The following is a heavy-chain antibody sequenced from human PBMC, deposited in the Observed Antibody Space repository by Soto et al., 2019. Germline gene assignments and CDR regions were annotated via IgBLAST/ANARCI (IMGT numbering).Heavy chain of an antibody. D-gene: IGHD3-3*01. Sequence: GGSLRLSCAASGFSVSNNYMNWVRQAPGKGLEWVSVIYSGGSTYYADSVKGRFIISGDNSKNTLNLQMNSLRVEDTAVYYCARDSGFLEWLPIFDSWGQGTLVTVSS. CDR1: GFSVSNNY. J-gene: IGHJ4*02. CDR3: ARDSGFLEWLPIFDS. CDR2: IYSGGST. V-gene: IGHV3-66*01.